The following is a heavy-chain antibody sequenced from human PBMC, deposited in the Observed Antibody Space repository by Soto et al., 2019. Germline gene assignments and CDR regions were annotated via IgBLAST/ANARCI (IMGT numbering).Heavy chain of an antibody. CDR1: GYTFTGYY. V-gene: IGHV1-2*02. CDR2: INPNSGGT. Sequence: ASVKVSCKASGYTFTGYYMHWVRQAPGQGLEWMGWINPNSGGTNYAQKFQGRVTMTRDTSISTAYMELSRLRSDDTAVYYCARAENIRSRWYRSADAFDIWGQGTMVTVSS. J-gene: IGHJ3*02. D-gene: IGHD6-13*01. CDR3: ARAENIRSRWYRSADAFDI.